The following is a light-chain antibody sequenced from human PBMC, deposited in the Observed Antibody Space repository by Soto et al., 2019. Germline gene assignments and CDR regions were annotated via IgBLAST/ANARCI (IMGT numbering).Light chain of an antibody. J-gene: IGKJ1*01. CDR3: QQSYDTPWT. V-gene: IGKV1-39*01. CDR1: QSISSY. CDR2: AAS. Sequence: DIQMTQSPSSLSASVGDRVTITCRASQSISSYLNWYQQKPGKAPKVLIYAASSLPSGVPSRFSGSGSGTDFTLTISSLQPEDFATYFCQQSYDTPWTFDQGTKVDIK.